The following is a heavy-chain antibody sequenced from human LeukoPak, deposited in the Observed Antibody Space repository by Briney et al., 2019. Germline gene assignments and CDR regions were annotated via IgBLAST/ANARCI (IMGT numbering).Heavy chain of an antibody. V-gene: IGHV3-9*01. CDR2: ISWNSGSI. CDR1: GFTFDDYA. CDR3: AREYYDFWSGYYPDY. Sequence: GGSLRLSCAASGFTFDDYAMHWVRQAPGKGLEWVSGISWNSGSIGYADSVKGRFTISRDNAKNSLYLQMNSLRAEDTAVYYCAREYYDFWSGYYPDYWGQGTLVTVSS. J-gene: IGHJ4*02. D-gene: IGHD3-3*01.